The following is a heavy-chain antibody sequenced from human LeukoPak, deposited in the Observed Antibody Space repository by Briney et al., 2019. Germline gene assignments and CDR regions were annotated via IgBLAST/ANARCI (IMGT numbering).Heavy chain of an antibody. V-gene: IGHV4-34*01. CDR3: ARSGEWLRLTHDAFDI. Sequence: SETLSLTFAVYGGSFSGYYWSWIRQPPGKGLEWIGEINHSGSTNYNPPLKSRVTISVDTSKNQFSLKLSSVTAADTAVYYCARSGEWLRLTHDAFDIWGQGTMVTVSS. CDR2: INHSGST. D-gene: IGHD5-12*01. J-gene: IGHJ3*02. CDR1: GGSFSGYY.